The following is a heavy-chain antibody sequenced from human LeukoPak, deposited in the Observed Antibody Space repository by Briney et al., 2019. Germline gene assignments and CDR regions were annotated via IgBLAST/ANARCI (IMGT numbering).Heavy chain of an antibody. D-gene: IGHD1-26*01. CDR1: GGSFSGYY. V-gene: IGHV4-34*01. Sequence: PSETLSLTCAVYGGSFSGYYWSWIRQPPGKGLEWIGEINHSGSTNYNPSLKSRVTISVDTSKNQSSLKLSSVTAADTAVYYCARLLPSVGYWGQGTLVTVSS. CDR2: INHSGST. J-gene: IGHJ4*02. CDR3: ARLLPSVGY.